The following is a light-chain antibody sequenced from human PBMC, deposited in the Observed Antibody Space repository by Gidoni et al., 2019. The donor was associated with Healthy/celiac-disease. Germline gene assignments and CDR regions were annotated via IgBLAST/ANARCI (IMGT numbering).Light chain of an antibody. CDR1: QSVSSSY. CDR3: QQYGSSPWT. Sequence: GTLSCRASQSVSSSYLAWYQQKPGQAPRLLIYGASSRATGIPDRFSGSGSGTDFTLTISRLEPEDFAVYYCQQYGSSPWTFGQGTKVEIK. J-gene: IGKJ1*01. CDR2: GAS. V-gene: IGKV3-20*01.